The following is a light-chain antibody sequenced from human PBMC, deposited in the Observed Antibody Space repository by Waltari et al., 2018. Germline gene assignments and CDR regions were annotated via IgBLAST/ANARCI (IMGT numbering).Light chain of an antibody. CDR3: QQLNSYPLT. V-gene: IGKV1-9*01. Sequence: DIQLTQSPSFLSASVRGRVTITCRASQGIINYLAWYQQKPGKAPKLLIYSASTLQSGVPSRFSGSGSGTEFSLTISSLQPEDFATYYCQQLNSYPLTFGGGTKVEIK. CDR2: SAS. CDR1: QGIINY. J-gene: IGKJ4*01.